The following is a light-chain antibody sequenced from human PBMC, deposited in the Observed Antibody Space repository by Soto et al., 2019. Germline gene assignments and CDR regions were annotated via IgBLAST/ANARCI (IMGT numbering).Light chain of an antibody. CDR1: QNINSW. V-gene: IGKV1-5*03. CDR2: KAS. J-gene: IGKJ1*01. CDR3: QQYNSYWT. Sequence: DIQMTQSPSTLSASVGDRVTITCRASQNINSWLAWYQQKPGKAPKLLIYKASNLESGVPSRFSGSESGTEFTLTISSLQPDDFATYYCQQYNSYWTFGQGTKVEIK.